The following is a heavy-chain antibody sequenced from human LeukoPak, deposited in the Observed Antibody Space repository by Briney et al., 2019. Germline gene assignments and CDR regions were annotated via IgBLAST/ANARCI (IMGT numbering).Heavy chain of an antibody. CDR3: AKRVVVGATSPYSDFQH. D-gene: IGHD1-26*01. V-gene: IGHV3-23*01. Sequence: GGSLRLSCTASGFSISSYAMNWVRQAPGKGLEWVSLISGSGGNTHYADSVKGRFTISRDISRNTLYLQMDSLRGEDTAVYYCAKRVVVGATSPYSDFQHWGQGTLVTVSS. CDR2: ISGSGGNT. CDR1: GFSISSYA. J-gene: IGHJ1*01.